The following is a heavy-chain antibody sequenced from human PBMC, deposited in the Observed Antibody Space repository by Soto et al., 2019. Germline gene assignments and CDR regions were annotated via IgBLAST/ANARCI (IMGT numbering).Heavy chain of an antibody. CDR2: ISAYNGNT. V-gene: IGHV1-18*01. CDR3: ARGVTPIVY. CDR1: GYTFTNFG. D-gene: IGHD2-21*02. Sequence: QVQLVQSGAEVKKPGASVKVSCKASGYTFTNFGISWVRQAPGQGLEWMGWISAYNGNTSYAQKFQGRVTMTTDTTMATAYTGAWSVCFDGTAVYYCARGVTPIVYWCQGTLVTVSS. J-gene: IGHJ4*02.